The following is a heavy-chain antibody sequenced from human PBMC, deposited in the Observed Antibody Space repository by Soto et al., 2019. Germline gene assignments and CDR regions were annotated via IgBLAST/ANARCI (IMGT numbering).Heavy chain of an antibody. J-gene: IGHJ6*01. CDR3: ARAEWELNSYYYGMDV. D-gene: IGHD1-26*01. V-gene: IGHV1-69*13. CDR2: IIPIFGTA. Sequence: SVKVACKASGGTFSSYAISWVRQAPGQGRELMGGIIPIFGTANYAQKFQGRVTITADESTSTAYMELSSLRSEDTAVYYCARAEWELNSYYYGMDVWGQGTPVSVS. CDR1: GGTFSSYA.